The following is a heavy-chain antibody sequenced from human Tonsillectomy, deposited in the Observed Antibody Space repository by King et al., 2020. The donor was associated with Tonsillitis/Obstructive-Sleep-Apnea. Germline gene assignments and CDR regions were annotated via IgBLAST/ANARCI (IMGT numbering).Heavy chain of an antibody. CDR3: ARSSKLVRVEAATAIDY. J-gene: IGHJ4*01. CDR1: GFTFGTYG. CDR2: TWYDGSNK. D-gene: IGHD2-2*02. Sequence: VQLVESGGGVVQPGRSLRLSCAASGFTFGTYGMHWVRQAPGKGLEWVAVTWYDGSNKHYADSVRGRFTISRDNSEKTLYLQMNTVRAEDTAVYYCARSSKLVRVEAATAIDYWGHGTLVTVSS. V-gene: IGHV3-33*01.